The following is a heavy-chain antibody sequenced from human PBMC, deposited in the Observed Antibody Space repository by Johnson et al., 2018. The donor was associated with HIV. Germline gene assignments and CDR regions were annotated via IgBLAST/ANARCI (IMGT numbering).Heavy chain of an antibody. CDR1: GFTFSSYA. CDR2: ISGSGGST. V-gene: IGHV3-23*04. J-gene: IGHJ3*02. Sequence: MQLVESGGGLVQPGGSLRLSCAASGFTFSSYAMSWVRQAPGKGLEWVSAISGSGGSTYYADSVQGRFTISRDNSKNTLYLQMNSLRAEDTAVYYCAKDAYDSSGYYYGAFDIWGQGTMVTVSS. CDR3: AKDAYDSSGYYYGAFDI. D-gene: IGHD3-22*01.